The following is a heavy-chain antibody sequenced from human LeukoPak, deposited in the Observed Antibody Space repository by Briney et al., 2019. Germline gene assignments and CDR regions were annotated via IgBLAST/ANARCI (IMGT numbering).Heavy chain of an antibody. CDR2: IFYRGNS. Sequence: SETLSLTCTVSGDSLNTGVYYWSWIRQYPGKGLEWIGYIFYRGNSKYNPSLRSRVSISVDTSKNQFSLKVTSVSAADTAMYYCARTVGARTFYFDLWGHGTLVTVSS. CDR1: GDSLNTGVYY. J-gene: IGHJ4*01. V-gene: IGHV4-31*03. D-gene: IGHD1-26*01. CDR3: ARTVGARTFYFDL.